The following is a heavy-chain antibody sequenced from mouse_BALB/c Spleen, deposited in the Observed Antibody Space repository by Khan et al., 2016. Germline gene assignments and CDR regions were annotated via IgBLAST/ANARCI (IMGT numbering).Heavy chain of an antibody. CDR3: VRWDGNYIYWYFDV. CDR2: ISYSGST. Sequence: EVQLQESGPGLVKPSQSLSLTCTVTGYSITSDYAWNWIRQFPGNKLEWMGYISYSGSTSYNPSLKSRISITRDTSKNQFFLQLNSVTTEDTATYYCVRWDGNYIYWYFDVWGAGTTVTVSS. CDR1: GYSITSDYA. J-gene: IGHJ1*01. D-gene: IGHD2-1*01. V-gene: IGHV3-2*02.